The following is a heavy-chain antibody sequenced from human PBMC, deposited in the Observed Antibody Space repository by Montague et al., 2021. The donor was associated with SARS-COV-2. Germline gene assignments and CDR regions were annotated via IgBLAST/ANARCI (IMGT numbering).Heavy chain of an antibody. CDR1: GGSISSSSYY. CDR3: TRDRGIAAADNYYYGMDV. CDR2: ISDSGRT. D-gene: IGHD6-13*01. J-gene: IGHJ6*02. Sequence: SETLSLTCTVSGGSISSSSYYWGWIRQPPGKGLEWIGRISDSGRTIYXXXLKSRVTISVDTSKNQLFLNLRSMVAADTAIYYCTRDRGIAAADNYYYGMDVWGPGTTVTVSS. V-gene: IGHV4-39*07.